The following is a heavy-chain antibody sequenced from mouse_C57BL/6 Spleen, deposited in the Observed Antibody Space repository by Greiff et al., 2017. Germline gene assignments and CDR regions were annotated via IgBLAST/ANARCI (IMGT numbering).Heavy chain of an antibody. CDR2: INPNNGGT. Sequence: EVQLQQSGPELVKPGASVKISCKASGYTFTDYYMNWVKQSHGKSLEWIGDINPNNGGTSYNQKFKGKATLTVDKSSSTAYMERRSLTSEDSAVYYCATFYYGNPGFAYWGQGTLVTVSA. J-gene: IGHJ3*01. CDR3: ATFYYGNPGFAY. V-gene: IGHV1-26*01. D-gene: IGHD2-1*01. CDR1: GYTFTDYY.